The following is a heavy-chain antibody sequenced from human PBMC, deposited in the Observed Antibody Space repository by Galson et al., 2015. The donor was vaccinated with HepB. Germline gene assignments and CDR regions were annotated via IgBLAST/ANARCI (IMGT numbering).Heavy chain of an antibody. D-gene: IGHD4-17*01. J-gene: IGHJ4*02. V-gene: IGHV3-48*03. Sequence: SLRLSCAASGFTFSSYEMNWVRQAPGKGLEWVSYISSSGSTIYYADSVKGRFTISRDNAKNSLYLQMNSLRAEDTAVYYCAREAGDTYGDYGLWYDYWGQGTLVTVSS. CDR1: GFTFSSYE. CDR3: AREAGDTYGDYGLWYDY. CDR2: ISSSGSTI.